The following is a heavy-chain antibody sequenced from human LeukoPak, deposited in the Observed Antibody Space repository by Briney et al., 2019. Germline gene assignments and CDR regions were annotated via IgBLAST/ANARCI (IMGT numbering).Heavy chain of an antibody. D-gene: IGHD6-19*01. CDR1: GFTFSSYA. CDR3: AKHPHWSSGWHNFDY. Sequence: QPGGSLRLSCAASGFTFSSYAMSWARQAPGKGLEWVSAISGSGGSTYYADSVKGRFTISRDNSKNTLYLQMNSLRAEDTAVYYCAKHPHWSSGWHNFDYWGQGTLVTVSS. CDR2: ISGSGGST. V-gene: IGHV3-23*01. J-gene: IGHJ4*02.